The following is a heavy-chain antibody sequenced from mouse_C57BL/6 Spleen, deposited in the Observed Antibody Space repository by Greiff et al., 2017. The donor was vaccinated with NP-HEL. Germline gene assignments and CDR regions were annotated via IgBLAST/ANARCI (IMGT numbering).Heavy chain of an antibody. V-gene: IGHV1-80*01. J-gene: IGHJ3*01. CDR1: GYAFSSYW. D-gene: IGHD2-4*01. Sequence: QVQLQQSGAELVKPGASVKISCKASGYAFSSYWMNWVKQRPGKGLEWIGQIYPGDGVTNYNGKFKGKATLTVDKSSSTAYMQLRSLTSEDSAVSFCARSIYYDCQAWFAYWGQGTLVTVSA. CDR2: IYPGDGVT. CDR3: ARSIYYDCQAWFAY.